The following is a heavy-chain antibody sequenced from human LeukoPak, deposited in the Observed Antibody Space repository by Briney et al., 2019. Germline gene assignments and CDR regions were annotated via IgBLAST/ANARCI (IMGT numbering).Heavy chain of an antibody. CDR3: VNYGWGRPA. Sequence: GGSLRLSCAASGFNFSSYWMHWVRQAPGKGLVWVSRIKSDGSDTTYADSVKGRFTISRDNAKNMLYLQMNSLRAEDTAVYYCVNYGWGRPAWGQGTLGTVSS. V-gene: IGHV3-74*03. CDR2: IKSDGSDT. D-gene: IGHD3-10*01. J-gene: IGHJ4*02. CDR1: GFNFSSYW.